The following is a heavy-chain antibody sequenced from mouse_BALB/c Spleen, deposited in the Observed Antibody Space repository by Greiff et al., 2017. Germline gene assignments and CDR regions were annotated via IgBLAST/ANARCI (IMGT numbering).Heavy chain of an antibody. Sequence: VQGVESGAELAKPGASVKMSCKASGYTFTSYWMHWVKQRPGQGLEWIGYINPSTGYTEYNQKFKDKATLTADKSSSTAYMQLSSLTSEDSAVYYCARGGAFDYWGQGTTLTVSS. CDR2: INPSTGYT. CDR1: GYTFTSYW. CDR3: ARGGAFDY. V-gene: IGHV1-7*01. J-gene: IGHJ2*01.